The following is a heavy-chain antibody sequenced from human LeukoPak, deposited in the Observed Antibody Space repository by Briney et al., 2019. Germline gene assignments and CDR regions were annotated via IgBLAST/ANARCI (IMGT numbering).Heavy chain of an antibody. CDR1: GYSISSGYF. CDR2: IYHSGRT. J-gene: IGHJ4*02. D-gene: IGHD3-16*02. Sequence: PSETLSLTCTVSGYSISSGYFWVWIRQPPGKGLEWIGSIYHSGRTYYNPSLKSLVTISVDTSKNQFSLKLSSVTAADTAVYYCARLGQLSAFDYWGQGTLVTVSS. V-gene: IGHV4-38-2*02. CDR3: ARLGQLSAFDY.